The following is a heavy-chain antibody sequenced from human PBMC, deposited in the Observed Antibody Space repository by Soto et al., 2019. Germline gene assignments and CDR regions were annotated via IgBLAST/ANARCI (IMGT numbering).Heavy chain of an antibody. CDR2: INPSGGST. D-gene: IGHD6-13*01. CDR1: GYTFTSYY. CDR3: AREVSRQLVRGRFRGYGMDV. V-gene: IGHV1-46*03. J-gene: IGHJ6*02. Sequence: QVQLVQSGAEVKKPGASVKVSCKASGYTFTSYYMHWVRQAPGQGLEWMGIINPSGGSTSYAQKFQGRVTMTRDTSTSTVYMELSSLRSEDTAVYYCAREVSRQLVRGRFRGYGMDVWGQGTTVTVSS.